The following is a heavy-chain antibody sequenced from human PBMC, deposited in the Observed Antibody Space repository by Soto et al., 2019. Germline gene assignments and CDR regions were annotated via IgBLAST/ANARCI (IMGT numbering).Heavy chain of an antibody. Sequence: SETLSLTCTVSGGSISSYYWSWIRQPPGKGLEWIGYIYYSGSTNCNPSLKSRDTISVDTSKNQFSLKLSSVTAADTAVYYCAREVAARAFDIWGQGTMVTV. J-gene: IGHJ3*02. CDR1: GGSISSYY. CDR3: AREVAARAFDI. CDR2: IYYSGST. V-gene: IGHV4-59*01. D-gene: IGHD6-13*01.